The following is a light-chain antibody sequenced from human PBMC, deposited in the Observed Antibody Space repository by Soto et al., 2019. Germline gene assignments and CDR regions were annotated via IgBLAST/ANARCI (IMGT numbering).Light chain of an antibody. J-gene: IGKJ4*01. V-gene: IGKV3-11*01. Sequence: DIVLTQSPATLSLSPVERATLSCRASESVSNFLAWYQQKPGQAPRLLIYDASNRATGIPARFSGSGSGTDFTLTLSSLEPEDFAVYYCQQRSNWPPLTFGGGTKVDIK. CDR2: DAS. CDR3: QQRSNWPPLT. CDR1: ESVSNF.